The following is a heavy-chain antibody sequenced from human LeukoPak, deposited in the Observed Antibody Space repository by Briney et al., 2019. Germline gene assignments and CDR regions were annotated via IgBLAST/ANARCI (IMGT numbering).Heavy chain of an antibody. CDR2: INHNSVGK. V-gene: IGHV1-2*02. Sequence: ASVKVSCKASGYTVTGYYMHWVGQAPGHRLEGMGWINHNSVGKNYAQNCQGRVTMTRDKSLSTANMELSRLRCDDTAVQCCAGVGGATTFYVYYWGQGTLVTVSS. CDR3: AGVGGATTFYVYY. CDR1: GYTVTGYY. D-gene: IGHD1-26*01. J-gene: IGHJ4*02.